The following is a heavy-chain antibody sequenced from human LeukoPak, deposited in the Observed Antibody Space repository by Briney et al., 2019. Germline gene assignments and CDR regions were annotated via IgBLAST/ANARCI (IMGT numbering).Heavy chain of an antibody. Sequence: ASVKVSCKVSGYTLTELSMHWVRQAPGKGLEWMGGFDPEDGETIYAQKFQGRVTMTEDTSTDTAYMELSSLRSEDTAVYYCATVLPYCSSTSCRAGGFDPWGQGTLVTVSS. CDR1: GYTLTELS. CDR2: FDPEDGET. V-gene: IGHV1-24*01. CDR3: ATVLPYCSSTSCRAGGFDP. D-gene: IGHD2-2*01. J-gene: IGHJ5*02.